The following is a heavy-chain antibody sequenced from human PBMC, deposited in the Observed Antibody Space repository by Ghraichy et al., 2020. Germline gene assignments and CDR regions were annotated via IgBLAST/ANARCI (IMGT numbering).Heavy chain of an antibody. CDR2: ISGSGGST. V-gene: IGHV3-23*01. CDR3: AKARGYSYGYDAFDI. Sequence: GGSLRLSCAASGFTFSSYAMSWVRQAPEKGLEWVSAISGSGGSTYYADSVKGRFTISRDNSKNTLYLQMNSLRAEDTAVYYCAKARGYSYGYDAFDIWGQGTMVTVSS. CDR1: GFTFSSYA. D-gene: IGHD5-18*01. J-gene: IGHJ3*02.